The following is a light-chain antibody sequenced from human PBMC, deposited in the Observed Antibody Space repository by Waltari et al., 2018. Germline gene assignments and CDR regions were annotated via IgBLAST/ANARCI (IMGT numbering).Light chain of an antibody. CDR3: VAWDDSLNAWV. J-gene: IGLJ3*02. V-gene: IGLV1-44*01. CDR2: SSN. CDR1: SSNIGRKT. Sequence: QSVLTQPPSASGTPGQRVTISCSGSSSNIGRKTVSWYNQLPGTAPKLLIYSSNQRPSGVPDRFSGSKSGTSASLAISGLQSEDEADYYCVAWDDSLNAWVFGGGTKLTVL.